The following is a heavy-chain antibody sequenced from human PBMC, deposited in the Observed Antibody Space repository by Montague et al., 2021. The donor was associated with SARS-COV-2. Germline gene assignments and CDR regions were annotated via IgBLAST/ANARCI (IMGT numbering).Heavy chain of an antibody. CDR3: ARDKAEYIVVVPAVPLAYGMDV. D-gene: IGHD2-2*01. CDR1: GGSISSYY. V-gene: IGHV4-59*12. Sequence: SETLSLTCTVSGGSISSYYWSWIQQPPGKGLEWIGYIYYSGSTNYNPSLKSRVTISVDTSKNQFSLKPSSVTAADTAVYYCARDKAEYIVVVPAVPLAYGMDVWGQGTTVTVSS. CDR2: IYYSGST. J-gene: IGHJ6*02.